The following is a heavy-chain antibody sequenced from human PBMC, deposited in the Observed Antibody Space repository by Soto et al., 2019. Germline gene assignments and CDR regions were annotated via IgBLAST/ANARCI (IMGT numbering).Heavy chain of an antibody. J-gene: IGHJ5*01. CDR1: GGSISSYY. CDR3: ASMIGDPVLSFDS. V-gene: IGHV4-59*01. Sequence: QVQLQESGPGLVKPSETLSLTCTVSGGSISSYYWSWIRQPPGKGLEWIGFIFYSGSTSYNPSLXXRXSISIDTSVYQFSLKLNSVTAADTAVYYCASMIGDPVLSFDSWGQGTLVAVSS. D-gene: IGHD3-10*02. CDR2: IFYSGST.